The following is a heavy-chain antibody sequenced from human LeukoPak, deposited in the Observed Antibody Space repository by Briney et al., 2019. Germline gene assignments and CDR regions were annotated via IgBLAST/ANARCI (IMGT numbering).Heavy chain of an antibody. Sequence: PSETLSLTCTVSGVSISSSNSYWGWIRQPPGKGLEWIGSIYYSGNTYYNASLKSQVSISIDTSKNQFSLRLTSVTAADTAVYYCAREGRYSSSWSSYYYYYMDVWGKGTTVTVSS. CDR3: AREGRYSSSWSSYYYYYMDV. J-gene: IGHJ6*03. CDR1: GVSISSSNSY. V-gene: IGHV4-39*02. CDR2: IYYSGNT. D-gene: IGHD6-13*01.